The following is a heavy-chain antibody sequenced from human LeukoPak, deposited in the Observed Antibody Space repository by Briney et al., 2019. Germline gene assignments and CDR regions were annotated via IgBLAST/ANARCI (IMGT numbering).Heavy chain of an antibody. CDR2: INSDGSST. CDR3: AELTSMVEQY. V-gene: IGHV3-74*01. CDR1: GVTLSSYL. D-gene: IGHD3-10*01. J-gene: IGHJ4*02. Sequence: PGGSLRLSCAASGVTLSSYLMHWVREAPGKGVVWVSRINSDGSSTRYADSVRGRFTISRDNAKNTLYLQMNSLRAEDTAVYYCAELTSMVEQYWGQGTLVTVSS.